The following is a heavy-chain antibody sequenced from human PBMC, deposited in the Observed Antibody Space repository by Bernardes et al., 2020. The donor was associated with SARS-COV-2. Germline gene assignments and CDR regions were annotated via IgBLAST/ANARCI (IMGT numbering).Heavy chain of an antibody. Sequence: SELLSLTCTVSEDTAYSVRNFNFTWIRQHPGKELERIGNVYHSGSTNYYPYLKSQVTISLDTSKNLFSLKLSSITAADTAVYFCARDAHSSDHYYYYGMDVWGPGTTVTVSS. CDR2: VYHSGST. CDR3: ARDAHSSDHYYYYGMDV. V-gene: IGHV4-59*02. D-gene: IGHD3-22*01. J-gene: IGHJ6*02. CDR1: EDTAYSVRNFN.